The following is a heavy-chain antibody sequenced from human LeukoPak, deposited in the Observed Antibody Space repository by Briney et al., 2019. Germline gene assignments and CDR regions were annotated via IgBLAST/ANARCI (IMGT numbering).Heavy chain of an antibody. V-gene: IGHV1-8*01. Sequence: ASVKVSCKASGYTFTSYDFNWVRQATGQRPEWMGWMSPNSGDTGYAQKFQDRVTMTRNTSISTAYMELSSLRSDDTAVYYCARGPPNWGYDYWGPGTLVTVYS. CDR3: ARGPPNWGYDY. J-gene: IGHJ4*02. D-gene: IGHD7-27*01. CDR1: GYTFTSYD. CDR2: MSPNSGDT.